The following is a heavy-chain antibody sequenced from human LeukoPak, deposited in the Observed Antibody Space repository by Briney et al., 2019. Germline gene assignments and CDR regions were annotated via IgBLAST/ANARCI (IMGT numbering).Heavy chain of an antibody. J-gene: IGHJ4*02. CDR3: ARDGRQFTVYNYYFDH. Sequence: GVSLRLSCADSVFTFSTYSMHWVRQAPGKGREWVAVTSYDGKNKYYKAYVKGRFTIDRDNTKNKVKLQMISLRAEDMSLYYCARDGRQFTVYNYYFDHWGKGAMVTVSS. D-gene: IGHD1-20*01. CDR2: TSYDGKNK. V-gene: IGHV3-30*04. CDR1: VFTFSTYS.